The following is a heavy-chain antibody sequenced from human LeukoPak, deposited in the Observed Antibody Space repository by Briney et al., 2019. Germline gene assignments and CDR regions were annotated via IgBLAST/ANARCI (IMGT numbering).Heavy chain of an antibody. CDR2: IYSDETT. V-gene: IGHV3-66*04. CDR3: ARRIATSGLYYFDL. Sequence: PGGSLRLSCAASGLTVRGNYMSWFRQAPGKGLEWFSIIYSDETTAYPDSVKGRFTISRDNSKNMLYLQMNSLRAEDTAVYYCARRIATSGLYYFDLWGQGTLVTVSS. D-gene: IGHD6-13*01. J-gene: IGHJ4*02. CDR1: GLTVRGNY.